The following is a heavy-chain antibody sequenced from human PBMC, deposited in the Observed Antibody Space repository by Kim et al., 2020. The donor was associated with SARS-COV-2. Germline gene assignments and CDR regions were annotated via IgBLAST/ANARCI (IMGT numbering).Heavy chain of an antibody. J-gene: IGHJ4*02. CDR2: INHSGST. V-gene: IGHV4-34*01. CDR3: ARGRTLSYDSSGYPGRAFDY. Sequence: SETLSLTCAVYGGSFSGYYWSWIRQPPGKGLEWIGEINHSGSTNYNPSLKSRVTISVDTSKNQFSLKLSSVTAADTAVYYCARGRTLSYDSSGYPGRAFDYWGQGTLVTVSS. CDR1: GGSFSGYY. D-gene: IGHD3-22*01.